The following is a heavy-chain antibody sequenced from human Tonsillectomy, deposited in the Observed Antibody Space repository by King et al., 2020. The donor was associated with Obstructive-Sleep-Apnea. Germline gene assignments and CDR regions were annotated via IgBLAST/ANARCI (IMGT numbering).Heavy chain of an antibody. Sequence: VQLVQSGAEVKKPGASVKVSCKVSGYTLSELSIHWVRQAPGKGLEWMGRFDPEDGETIYAQKFQGRVTMTEDTSTDTAYMEMTSLRSEDTAVYYCATRRGYSGYEGYWGQGTLVTVSS. D-gene: IGHD5-12*01. V-gene: IGHV1-24*01. CDR3: ATRRGYSGYEGY. CDR1: GYTLSELS. CDR2: FDPEDGET. J-gene: IGHJ4*02.